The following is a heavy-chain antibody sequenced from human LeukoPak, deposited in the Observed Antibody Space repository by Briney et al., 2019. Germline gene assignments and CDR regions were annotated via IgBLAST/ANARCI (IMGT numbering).Heavy chain of an antibody. Sequence: PSQTLSLTCTVSGGSISSGSYYWNWIRQPAGKGLEWIGRIYTSGSTNYNPSLKSRVTISVDTSKNQFSLKLSSVTAADTAVYYCARHGARWFNAEYFQHWGQGTLVTVSS. V-gene: IGHV4-61*02. CDR3: ARHGARWFNAEYFQH. J-gene: IGHJ1*01. D-gene: IGHD1-26*01. CDR2: IYTSGST. CDR1: GGSISSGSYY.